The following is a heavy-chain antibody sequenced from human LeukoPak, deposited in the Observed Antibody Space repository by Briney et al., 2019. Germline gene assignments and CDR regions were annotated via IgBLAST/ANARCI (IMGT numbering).Heavy chain of an antibody. J-gene: IGHJ6*03. Sequence: ASVKVSCKSSGYTFPTFAIHWVRQAPGQRPEWMGWSNGVNGNTKYSHKFQGRVTITRDTSAGTAYMELTSLRSEDMAVYYCARGRGTGGSNRDFYFYFYMDVWGNGTTVIVSS. D-gene: IGHD6-13*01. CDR3: ARGRGTGGSNRDFYFYFYMDV. CDR2: SNGVNGNT. V-gene: IGHV1-3*01. CDR1: GYTFPTFA.